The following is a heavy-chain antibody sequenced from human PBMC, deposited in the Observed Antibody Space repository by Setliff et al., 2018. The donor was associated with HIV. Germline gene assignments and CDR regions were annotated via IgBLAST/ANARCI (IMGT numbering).Heavy chain of an antibody. CDR3: ARVRTSYNFWVGDVFDP. Sequence: ASVKVSCKASGYTFSTYGISWVRQAPGHGFQWMGWISPKYGGTNYAQAFRGRFVFSLDTSVSTAYLEISSLEAEDTAVYFCARVRTSYNFWVGDVFDPWGQGTLVTVSS. CDR2: ISPKYGGT. J-gene: IGHJ5*02. CDR1: GYTFSTYG. D-gene: IGHD1-1*01. V-gene: IGHV7-4-1*02.